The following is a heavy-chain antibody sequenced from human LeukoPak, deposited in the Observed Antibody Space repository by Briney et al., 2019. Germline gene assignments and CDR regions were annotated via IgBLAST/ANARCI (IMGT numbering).Heavy chain of an antibody. CDR2: ISTYSGTT. CDR1: GYTFSNSG. V-gene: IGHV1-18*01. Sequence: GASVKVSCKASGYTFSNSGISWVRQAPGQGLEWMGWISTYSGTTNYAHNLQGRLTMTTDTSTSTAYMELRSLRSDDTAVYYCARAGSGIHYYYMDVWGKGTTVTISS. CDR3: ARAGSGIHYYYMDV. J-gene: IGHJ6*03. D-gene: IGHD3-10*01.